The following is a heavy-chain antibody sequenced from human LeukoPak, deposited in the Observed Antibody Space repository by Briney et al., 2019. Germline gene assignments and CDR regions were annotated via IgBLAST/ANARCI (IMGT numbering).Heavy chain of an antibody. CDR3: ARGAGHQLSRRNYYAMDV. D-gene: IGHD1-1*01. CDR1: GGSISGSNYY. V-gene: IGHV4-39*07. CDR2: MYYRGST. Sequence: SETLSLTCTVSGGSISGSNYYWGWVRQPPGKGLEWIGSMYYRGSTYYNPSLKSRVTISVDTSKNQFSLKLSSVTAADTAVYCARGAGHQLSRRNYYAMDVRGQGTTVTVSS. J-gene: IGHJ6*02.